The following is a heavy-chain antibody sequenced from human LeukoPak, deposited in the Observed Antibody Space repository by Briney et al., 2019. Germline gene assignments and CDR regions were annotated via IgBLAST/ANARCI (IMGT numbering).Heavy chain of an antibody. CDR2: IYHSGST. CDR1: GGSFSGYY. D-gene: IGHD6-19*01. J-gene: IGHJ4*02. V-gene: IGHV4-34*01. CDR3: ARVAVAVTWGLLDY. Sequence: SETLSLTCAVYGGSFSGYYWSWIRQPPGKGLEWIGEIYHSGSTNYNPSLKSRVTISVDKSKNQFSLKLSSVTAADTAVYYCARVAVAVTWGLLDYWGQGTLVTVSS.